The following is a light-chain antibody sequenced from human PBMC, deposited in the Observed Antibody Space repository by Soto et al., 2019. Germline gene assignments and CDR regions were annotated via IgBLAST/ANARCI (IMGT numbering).Light chain of an antibody. Sequence: QAVLTQPPSVSGAPGQRVTISCTGTSSNIGAGYAVHWYQQLPGTAPNLLIYNNDNRPSGVPDRISASNSGPSASLAITGLQAGAEAHYYGQSYDAGLSGSVFGGGTQLTFL. CDR2: NND. CDR3: QSYDAGLSGSV. V-gene: IGLV1-40*01. J-gene: IGLJ2*01. CDR1: SSNIGAGYA.